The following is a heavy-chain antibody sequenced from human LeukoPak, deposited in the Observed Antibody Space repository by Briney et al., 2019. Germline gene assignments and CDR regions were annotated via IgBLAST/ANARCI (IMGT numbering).Heavy chain of an antibody. CDR2: FSLGGSGTT. J-gene: IGHJ5*02. Sequence: SETLSLTCIVSGASITTYSWNWLRQSPGKGLEWIGYFSLGGSGTTSYTSYLKSRVTISRDTYKNQLSLKLTSVTAADTAVYYCARWDDSAWAFGTWGPGTLVTVSS. D-gene: IGHD6-19*01. CDR1: GASITTYS. CDR3: ARWDDSAWAFGT. V-gene: IGHV4-59*08.